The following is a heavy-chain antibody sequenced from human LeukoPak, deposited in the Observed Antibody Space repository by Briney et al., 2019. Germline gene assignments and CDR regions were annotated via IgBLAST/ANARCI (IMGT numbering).Heavy chain of an antibody. D-gene: IGHD2-15*01. Sequence: GASVKVSCKASGYTFTGYYMHWVRQAPGQRLEWMGWINAGNGNTKYSQKFQGRVTITRDTSASTAYMELRSLRSEDTAVYYCARAYCTGGSCLYYYYYGMDVWGQGTTVTVSS. J-gene: IGHJ6*02. CDR2: INAGNGNT. CDR3: ARAYCTGGSCLYYYYYGMDV. CDR1: GYTFTGYY. V-gene: IGHV1-3*01.